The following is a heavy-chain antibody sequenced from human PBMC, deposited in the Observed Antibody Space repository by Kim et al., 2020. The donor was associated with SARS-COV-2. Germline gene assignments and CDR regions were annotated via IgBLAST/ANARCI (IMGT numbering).Heavy chain of an antibody. J-gene: IGHJ4*02. CDR3: ARVRGIAARPNFDY. Sequence: QKFQGRVTMTRDTSISTAYMELSRLRSDDTAVYYCARVRGIAARPNFDYLGQGTLVTVSS. D-gene: IGHD6-6*01. V-gene: IGHV1-2*02.